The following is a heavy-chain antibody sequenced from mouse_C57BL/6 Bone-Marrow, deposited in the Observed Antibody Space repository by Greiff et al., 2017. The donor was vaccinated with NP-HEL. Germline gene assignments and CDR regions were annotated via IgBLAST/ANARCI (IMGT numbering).Heavy chain of an antibody. Sequence: QVQLKQPGAELVRPGTSVKLSCKASGYTFTSYWMPWVKQRPGQGLEWIGVIDPSDSYTNYNQKFKGKATLTVDTSSSTAYMQLSSLTSEDSAVYYGARGTTVVATVWCAYWGKGTLVTVSA. D-gene: IGHD1-1*01. V-gene: IGHV1-59*01. CDR3: ARGTTVVATVWCAY. J-gene: IGHJ3*01. CDR1: GYTFTSYW. CDR2: IDPSDSYT.